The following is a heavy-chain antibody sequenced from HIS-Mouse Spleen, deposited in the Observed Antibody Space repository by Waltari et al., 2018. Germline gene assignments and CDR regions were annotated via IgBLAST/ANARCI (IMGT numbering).Heavy chain of an antibody. CDR3: ARDYYGSGSYYYYYGMDV. D-gene: IGHD3-10*01. V-gene: IGHV1-2*02. CDR2: INPNSGGT. Sequence: QVQLAQSGAEVKKPGASVKVHCKASGYTFTGYYMHWVRQAPGQGLEWMGWINPNSGGTNYAQKFQGRVTLTRDTSISTAYMELSRLRSDDTAVYYCARDYYGSGSYYYYYGMDVWGQGTTVTVSS. CDR1: GYTFTGYY. J-gene: IGHJ6*02.